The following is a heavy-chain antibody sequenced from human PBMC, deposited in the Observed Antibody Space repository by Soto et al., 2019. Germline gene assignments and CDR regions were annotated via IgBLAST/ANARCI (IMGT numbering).Heavy chain of an antibody. V-gene: IGHV1-46*01. Sequence: QVQLVQSGAELKKPGASVKISCQASGYTFTRFYVDWVRQAPGQGLEWMGRINPNEGTTTYAQNCQSRLTMTSDTSTSTVYLDLSSLRSDDTAVYYCARGYGGVVVYFDHWGQGTLVTVSS. CDR2: INPNEGTT. CDR1: GYTFTRFY. D-gene: IGHD3-16*02. J-gene: IGHJ4*02. CDR3: ARGYGGVVVYFDH.